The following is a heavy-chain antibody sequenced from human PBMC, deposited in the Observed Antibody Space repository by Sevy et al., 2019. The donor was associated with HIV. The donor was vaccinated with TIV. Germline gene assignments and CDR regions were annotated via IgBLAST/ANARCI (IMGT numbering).Heavy chain of an antibody. V-gene: IGHV3-48*03. CDR2: ISSSSSTI. CDR3: ARDLPPSATTVAHFDY. CDR1: GFMFSSYE. D-gene: IGHD4-17*01. Sequence: GGSRRLSCAASGFMFSSYEMNWVRQAPGKGLEWILYISSSSSTIYYADSVKGRFTISRDNAKNSLYLQMNSLRTDDTAVYYCARDLPPSATTVAHFDYWGPGTLVTVSS. J-gene: IGHJ4*02.